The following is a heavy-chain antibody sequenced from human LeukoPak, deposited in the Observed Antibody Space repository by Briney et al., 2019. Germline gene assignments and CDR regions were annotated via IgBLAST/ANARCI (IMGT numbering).Heavy chain of an antibody. Sequence: GESLQISCKGSGYSFTSYWIGWVRQMPGKGLEWMGIIYPGDSDTRYSPSFQGQVTISADKSISTAYLQWSSLKASDTAMYYCASYYYDSSGYESAPDAFDIWGQGTMVTVSS. CDR3: ASYYYDSSGYESAPDAFDI. CDR2: IYPGDSDT. D-gene: IGHD3-22*01. J-gene: IGHJ3*02. CDR1: GYSFTSYW. V-gene: IGHV5-51*01.